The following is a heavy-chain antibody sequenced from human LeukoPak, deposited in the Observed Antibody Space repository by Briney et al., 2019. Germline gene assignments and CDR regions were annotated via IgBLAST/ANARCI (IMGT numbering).Heavy chain of an antibody. V-gene: IGHV1-8*01. J-gene: IGHJ6*03. CDR1: GYTFTTYD. CDR3: ARGAAPQYYFYMDV. Sequence: ASVKVSCKASGYTFTTYDIIWVRQATGQGLEWMGWMSPANGDAGYAQDFQGRVTMTRDSATSTAYMELSSLRSEDTAVYYCARGAAPQYYFYMDVWGKGTPVTVSS. CDR2: MSPANGDA. D-gene: IGHD6-25*01.